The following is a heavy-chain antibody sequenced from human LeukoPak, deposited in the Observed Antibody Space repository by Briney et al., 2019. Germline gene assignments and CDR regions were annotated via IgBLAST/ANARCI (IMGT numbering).Heavy chain of an antibody. J-gene: IGHJ3*02. D-gene: IGHD2-15*01. CDR2: TSSSSTYI. Sequence: GGSLRLSCAASGFTFSSYTMNWVRQAPGKGLEWVSSTSSSSTYIYYADSVKGRFTISRDNAKNSLYLQMNSLRAEDTAVYYCARDYVSREDIVVVVPWAFDIWGQGTLVTVSS. CDR1: GFTFSSYT. CDR3: ARDYVSREDIVVVVPWAFDI. V-gene: IGHV3-21*01.